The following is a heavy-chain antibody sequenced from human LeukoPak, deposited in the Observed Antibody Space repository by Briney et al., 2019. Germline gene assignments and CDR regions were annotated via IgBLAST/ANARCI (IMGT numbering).Heavy chain of an antibody. CDR3: ARLGIITAAGSNDY. V-gene: IGHV3-11*01. D-gene: IGHD6-13*01. CDR1: EFTLSDYY. J-gene: IGHJ4*02. CDR2: ISYSGDTI. Sequence: PGGSLRLSCAASEFTLSDYYMSWIRQAPGKGLEWVSYISYSGDTIYYADSVKGRFTVSRDNAKNSLYLQMNSLRAEDTAVYYCARLGIITAAGSNDYWGQGTLVTVSS.